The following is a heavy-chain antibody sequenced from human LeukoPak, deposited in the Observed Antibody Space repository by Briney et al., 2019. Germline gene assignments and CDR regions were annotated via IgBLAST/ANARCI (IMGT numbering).Heavy chain of an antibody. CDR1: GGSINSASYY. CDR3: ARDPYYYDSSVGIDP. J-gene: IGHJ5*02. D-gene: IGHD3-22*01. Sequence: SQTLSLTCTVSGGSINSASYYWSWIRQPAGKGLEWLGRIYGGGSTNYNPSLKSRLTISVDTSKNQFSLKLSSVTAADTAVYYCARDPYYYDSSVGIDPWGQGTLVTVSS. V-gene: IGHV4-61*02. CDR2: IYGGGST.